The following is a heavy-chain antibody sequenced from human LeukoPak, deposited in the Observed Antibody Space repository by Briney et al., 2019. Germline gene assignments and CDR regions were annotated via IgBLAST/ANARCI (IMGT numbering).Heavy chain of an antibody. D-gene: IGHD3-9*01. V-gene: IGHV3-48*03. CDR3: ARTYYDILTGYNPYFDY. J-gene: IGHJ4*02. CDR1: GFNFSNYE. CDR2: ITSSGSTI. Sequence: GGSLRLSCAVSGFNFSNYEINWVRHAPGKRLEWVAYITSSGSTIYYADSVKGRFTISRDNAKNFLYLQMNSLRAEDTAVYYYARTYYDILTGYNPYFDYWGQGILVTVSS.